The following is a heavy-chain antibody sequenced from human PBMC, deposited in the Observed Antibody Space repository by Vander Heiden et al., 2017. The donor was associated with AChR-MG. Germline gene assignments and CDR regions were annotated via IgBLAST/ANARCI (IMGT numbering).Heavy chain of an antibody. V-gene: IGHV3-11*01. CDR3: ATYRLHFGY. J-gene: IGHJ4*02. CDR1: GFTFSADY. Sequence: QVQLVESGGGLVKPGGSLRLSCSASGFTFSADYRGWIRQDPGKGLEGVSYISSSGSTIYYADSVKGRFTISRDNAKNSLYLQRNSLRAEDTAVYYCATYRLHFGYWGQGTLVTVAA. D-gene: IGHD4-4*01. CDR2: ISSSGSTI.